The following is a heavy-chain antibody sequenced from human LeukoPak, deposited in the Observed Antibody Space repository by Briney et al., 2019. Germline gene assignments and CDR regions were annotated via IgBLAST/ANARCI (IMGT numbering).Heavy chain of an antibody. CDR1: GGSISSYY. V-gene: IGHV4-59*01. Sequence: KPSETLSLTCTVSGGSISSYYWSWIRQPPGKGLEWIGYIHYSGSTNYNPSLKSRVTISVDTSKNQFSLKLSSVTAADTAVYYCARVLGDGYNSGDAFDIWGQGTMVTVSS. J-gene: IGHJ3*02. CDR3: ARVLGDGYNSGDAFDI. D-gene: IGHD5-24*01. CDR2: IHYSGST.